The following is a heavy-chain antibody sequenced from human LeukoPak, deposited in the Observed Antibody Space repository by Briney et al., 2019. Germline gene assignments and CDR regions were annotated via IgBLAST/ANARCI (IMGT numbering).Heavy chain of an antibody. CDR3: ARGFYYYDSSGYYWRAFDI. CDR1: GGSISSSSYY. Sequence: SETLSLTCTVSGGSISSSSYYWGWKRQPPGKGLEWIGSIDYSGSTYYNPSLKSRVTISVDTSKNQFSLKLSSVTAADTAVYYCARGFYYYDSSGYYWRAFDIWGQGTMVTVSS. J-gene: IGHJ3*02. CDR2: IDYSGST. V-gene: IGHV4-39*01. D-gene: IGHD3-22*01.